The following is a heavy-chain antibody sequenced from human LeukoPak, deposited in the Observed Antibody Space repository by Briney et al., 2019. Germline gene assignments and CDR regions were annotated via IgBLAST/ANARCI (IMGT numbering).Heavy chain of an antibody. CDR2: IKQDGSKK. CDR1: GFPFSSYW. D-gene: IGHD5-24*01. CDR3: TRVGYIDEGIDY. V-gene: IGHV3-7*04. Sequence: GGSLRLSCVASGFPFSSYWVTWVRQAPGKGLEWVANIKQDGSKKSYVDSVKGRFTISRDNAKNSLYLQMNSLRAEDTAIYYCTRVGYIDEGIDYWGQETLVTVSS. J-gene: IGHJ4*02.